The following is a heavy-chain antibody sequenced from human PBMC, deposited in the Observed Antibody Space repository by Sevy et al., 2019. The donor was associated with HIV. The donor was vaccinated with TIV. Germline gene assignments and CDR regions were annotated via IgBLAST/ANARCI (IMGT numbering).Heavy chain of an antibody. CDR3: ARDDRFCGGDCYYYGMDV. D-gene: IGHD2-21*01. Sequence: SQTLSLTCAISGDSVSSNSAAWNWIRQSPSRGLEWLGRTYYRSKWYNDYAVSVKSRITINPDTSKNQFSLHLNSVTPEDTAVYYCARDDRFCGGDCYYYGMDVWGQGTTVTVSS. J-gene: IGHJ6*02. CDR1: GDSVSSNSAA. V-gene: IGHV6-1*01. CDR2: TYYRSKWYN.